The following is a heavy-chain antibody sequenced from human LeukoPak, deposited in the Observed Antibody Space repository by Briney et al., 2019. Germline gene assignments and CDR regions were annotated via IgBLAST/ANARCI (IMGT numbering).Heavy chain of an antibody. CDR3: ARGSSSPVPNFDF. Sequence: ASVKVSCKASGYTFTGYYMHWVRQAPGQGLEWMGWINPNNGGTSYAQKFQGRVTMTRGTSITTAYMELPTLTSDDTAVYYCARGSSSPVPNFDFWGQGTLVTVSS. CDR2: INPNNGGT. V-gene: IGHV1-2*02. CDR1: GYTFTGYY. J-gene: IGHJ4*02. D-gene: IGHD6-13*01.